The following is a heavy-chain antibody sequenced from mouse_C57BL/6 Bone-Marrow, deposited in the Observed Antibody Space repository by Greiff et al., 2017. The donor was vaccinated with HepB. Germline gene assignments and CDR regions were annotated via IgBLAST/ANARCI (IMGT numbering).Heavy chain of an antibody. CDR1: GYTFTSYG. Sequence: QVQLKESGAELARPGASVKLSCKASGYTFTSYGISWVKQRTGQGLEWIGEIYPRSGNTYYNEKFKGKATLTADKSSSTAYMELRSLTSEDSAVYFCARPYYSNRYAMDYWGQGTSVTVSS. D-gene: IGHD2-5*01. V-gene: IGHV1-81*01. J-gene: IGHJ4*01. CDR3: ARPYYSNRYAMDY. CDR2: IYPRSGNT.